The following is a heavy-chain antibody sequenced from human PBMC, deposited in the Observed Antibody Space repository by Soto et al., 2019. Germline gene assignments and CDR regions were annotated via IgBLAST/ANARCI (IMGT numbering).Heavy chain of an antibody. D-gene: IGHD4-17*01. CDR3: AKDAISGDGIWLMDS. Sequence: GGSLRLSCAASGFTFRNYAMTWARQAPGKGLEWVSSLLRSGSSAYYADSVRGRFTISSDTSANSLYLQMDNLRAEDTAIYYCAKDAISGDGIWLMDSWGQGTVVTVSS. CDR2: LLRSGSSA. J-gene: IGHJ5*02. V-gene: IGHV3-23*01. CDR1: GFTFRNYA.